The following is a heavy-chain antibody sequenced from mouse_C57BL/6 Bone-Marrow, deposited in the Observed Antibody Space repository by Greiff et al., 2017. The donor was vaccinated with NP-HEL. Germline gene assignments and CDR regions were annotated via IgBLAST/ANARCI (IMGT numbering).Heavy chain of an antibody. V-gene: IGHV1-62-2*01. D-gene: IGHD2-10*01. CDR2: FYPGSGSI. CDR1: GYTFTEYT. CDR3: ARYEDRGNLLFFDY. J-gene: IGHJ2*01. Sequence: VQLQQSGAELVKPGASVKLSCKASGYTFTEYTIHWVKQRPGQGLEWIGWFYPGSGSIKYNEKFKDKATLTADKSSSTVYMELSRLTSEDSAVYVGARYEDRGNLLFFDYWGQGTTLTVSS.